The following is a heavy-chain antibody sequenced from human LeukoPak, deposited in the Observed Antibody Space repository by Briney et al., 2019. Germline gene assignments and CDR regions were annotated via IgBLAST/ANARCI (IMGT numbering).Heavy chain of an antibody. CDR1: GDSVSSNSAA. Sequence: SQTLSLTCALSGDSVSSNSAAWNWIRQSPSRGLEWLGRTYYRRSKWYNDYALSVKSRIIINPDTSKNQFSLQLNSVSPEDTAVYYCARDLDGGWFDFDYWGQGTLVTVSS. D-gene: IGHD6-19*01. V-gene: IGHV6-1*01. J-gene: IGHJ4*02. CDR3: ARDLDGGWFDFDY. CDR2: TYYRRSKWYN.